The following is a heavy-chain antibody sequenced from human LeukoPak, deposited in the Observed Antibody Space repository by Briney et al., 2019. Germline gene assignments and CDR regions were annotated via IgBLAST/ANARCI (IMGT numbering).Heavy chain of an antibody. D-gene: IGHD3-22*01. J-gene: IGHJ4*02. CDR2: IWYDGSEK. V-gene: IGHV3-33*01. CDR3: ARGVVYDSSGYYPYYFDY. Sequence: PGGSLRLSCAASGFPFSKYGMHWVRQAPGKGLEWVAVIWYDGSEKYYADSVKGRFTISRDNSKNTLYLQMNSLRAEDTAVYYCARGVVYDSSGYYPYYFDYWGQGTLVTVSS. CDR1: GFPFSKYG.